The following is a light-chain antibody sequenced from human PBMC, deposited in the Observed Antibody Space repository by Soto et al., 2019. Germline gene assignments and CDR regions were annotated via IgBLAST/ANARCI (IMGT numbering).Light chain of an antibody. CDR3: ASYTRSITVV. CDR2: DVS. Sequence: QSALTQPASVSGSPGQSITISCTGTSSDVGGFNYVSWYQQHPAKAPKLIIFDVSNRPSGVSNRFSGSKSGNTASLTISGLQAEDEADYYCASYTRSITVVFGGGTKVTVL. J-gene: IGLJ2*01. V-gene: IGLV2-14*01. CDR1: SSDVGGFNY.